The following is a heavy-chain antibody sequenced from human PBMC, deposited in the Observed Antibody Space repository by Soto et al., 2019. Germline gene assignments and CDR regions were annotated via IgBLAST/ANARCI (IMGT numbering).Heavy chain of an antibody. D-gene: IGHD6-6*01. CDR2: FSGSVNYI. Sequence: GGSLRLSCAASGFTFSSYSMSWVRQAPGKGLEWVSSFSGSVNYIYYAESVKGRFTISRENAKNSLYLQMNSLRAEDTAVYYCARAGSSSSDYYYYGMDVWGQGTTVTVSS. CDR1: GFTFSSYS. J-gene: IGHJ6*02. CDR3: ARAGSSSSDYYYYGMDV. V-gene: IGHV3-21*01.